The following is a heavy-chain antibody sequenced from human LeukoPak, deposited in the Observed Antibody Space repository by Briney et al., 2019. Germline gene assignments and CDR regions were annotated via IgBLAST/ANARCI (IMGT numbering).Heavy chain of an antibody. CDR3: AQGVSSFDY. D-gene: IGHD6-6*01. Sequence: SQTLSLTCAISGDNVSSNSAAWNWIGQSPSRGLKWLGRTYYRSKWYNDYAVSVKSRITISPDTSKNQFSLQLYSVTPEDTAVYYCAQGVSSFDYWGQGTLFTVSS. V-gene: IGHV6-1*01. CDR2: TYYRSKWYN. CDR1: GDNVSSNSAA. J-gene: IGHJ4*02.